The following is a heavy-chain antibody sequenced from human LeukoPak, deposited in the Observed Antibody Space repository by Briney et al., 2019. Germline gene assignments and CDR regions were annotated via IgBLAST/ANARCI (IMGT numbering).Heavy chain of an antibody. D-gene: IGHD6-6*01. CDR3: ARQAIRIAARPPIWFDP. V-gene: IGHV4-4*09. CDR2: IYTSGST. Sequence: SETLSLTCTVSGGSISSYYWSWIRQPPGKGLEWIGYIYTSGSTNYNPSLKSRVTISVDTSKNQFSLKLSSVTAADTAVYYCARQAIRIAARPPIWFDPWGQGTLVTVSS. J-gene: IGHJ5*02. CDR1: GGSISSYY.